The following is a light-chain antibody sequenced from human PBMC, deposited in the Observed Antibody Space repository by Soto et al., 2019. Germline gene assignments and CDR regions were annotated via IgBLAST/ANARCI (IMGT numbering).Light chain of an antibody. Sequence: EIVLTQSPATLSLSPGEGATLSCRSSLSVDIYLAWYQQKPGQAPRLLLYDASNRAPGIPARFSGSVSKTDIALPISSLEPDDFPVYYCQQRCNWPLTFGGGSILEI. CDR2: DAS. CDR3: QQRCNWPLT. CDR1: LSVDIY. J-gene: IGKJ4*01. V-gene: IGKV3-11*01.